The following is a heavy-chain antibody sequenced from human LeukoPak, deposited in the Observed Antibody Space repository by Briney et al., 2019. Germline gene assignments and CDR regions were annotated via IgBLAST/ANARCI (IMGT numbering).Heavy chain of an antibody. V-gene: IGHV3-33*01. CDR1: GFTFSSYG. CDR2: IWYDGSNK. J-gene: IGHJ4*02. Sequence: PGRSLRLSCAASGFTFSSYGMHWVRQAPGKGLEWEAVIWYDGSNKYYADSVKGRFTISRDNSKNTLYLQMNSLRAEDTAVYYCARHYCSGGSCYFDYWGQGTLVTVSS. CDR3: ARHYCSGGSCYFDY. D-gene: IGHD2-15*01.